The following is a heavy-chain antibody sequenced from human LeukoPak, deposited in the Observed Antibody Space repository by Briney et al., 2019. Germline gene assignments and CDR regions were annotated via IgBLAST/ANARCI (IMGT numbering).Heavy chain of an antibody. D-gene: IGHD2-2*01. CDR3: AREGQLLLDF. CDR1: GYTFTNYG. Sequence: GASVKVSCRASGYTFTNYGISWVRQALGQGLEWMGWISTYNGNTNYAQKLKGRVTMTTDTPTRTAYMELRSLRSDDTAVYYCAREGQLLLDFWGQGTLVTVSA. J-gene: IGHJ4*02. CDR2: ISTYNGNT. V-gene: IGHV1-18*04.